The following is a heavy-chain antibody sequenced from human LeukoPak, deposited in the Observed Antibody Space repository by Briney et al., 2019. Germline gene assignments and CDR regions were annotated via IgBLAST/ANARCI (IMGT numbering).Heavy chain of an antibody. D-gene: IGHD3-10*01. CDR1: GYTFTSYY. CDR2: INPSGGST. J-gene: IGHJ4*02. V-gene: IGHV1-46*01. CDR3: ARDPSPMVRGVIITEPFDY. Sequence: ASVKVSCKASGYTFTSYYMHWVRQAPGQGLEWMGIINPSGGSTSYAQKFQGRVTMTRDTSTSTVYMELSSLRSEDTAVYYCARDPSPMVRGVIITEPFDYWGQGTLVTVSS.